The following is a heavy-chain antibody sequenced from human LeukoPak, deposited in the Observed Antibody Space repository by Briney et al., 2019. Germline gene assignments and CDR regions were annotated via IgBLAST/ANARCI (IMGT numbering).Heavy chain of an antibody. J-gene: IGHJ4*02. CDR1: GGSVSSGSYY. CDR3: ARVSGTAMAT. Sequence: SETLPLTCTVSGGSVSSGSYYWSWIRQPPGKGLEWIGYIYYSGSTNYNPSLKSRVTISVDTSKNQFSLKLSSVTAADTAVYYCARVSGTAMATWGQGTLVTVSS. CDR2: IYYSGST. V-gene: IGHV4-61*01. D-gene: IGHD5-18*01.